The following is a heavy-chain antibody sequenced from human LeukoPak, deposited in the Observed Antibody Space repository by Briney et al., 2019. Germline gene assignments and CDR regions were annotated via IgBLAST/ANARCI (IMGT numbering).Heavy chain of an antibody. V-gene: IGHV4-34*01. CDR3: ARGKGPDSSGFDY. Sequence: SETLSLTCAVYGGSFSGYYCSWIRQPPGKGLEWIGEINHSGSTNYNPSLKSRVTISVDTSKNQFSLKLSSVTAADTAVYYCARGKGPDSSGFDYWGQGTLVTVSS. CDR1: GGSFSGYY. CDR2: INHSGST. J-gene: IGHJ4*02. D-gene: IGHD3-22*01.